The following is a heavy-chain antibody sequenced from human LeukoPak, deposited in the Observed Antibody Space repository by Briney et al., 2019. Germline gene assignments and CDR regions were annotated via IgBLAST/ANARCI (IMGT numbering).Heavy chain of an antibody. J-gene: IGHJ4*02. V-gene: IGHV4-4*07. Sequence: SETLSLTCTVSGGSLSSYYWSWIRQPAGKGLEWIGRIYTSGSTNYNPSLKSRVTMSVDTSKNQFSLKLSSVTAADTAVYYCAREKKTVGTTRNYYFDYWGQGNLVTVSS. CDR3: AREKKTVGTTRNYYFDY. D-gene: IGHD1-1*01. CDR1: GGSLSSYY. CDR2: IYTSGST.